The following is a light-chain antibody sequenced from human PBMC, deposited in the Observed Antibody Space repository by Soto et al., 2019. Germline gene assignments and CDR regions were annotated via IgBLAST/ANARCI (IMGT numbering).Light chain of an antibody. J-gene: IGKJ5*01. CDR1: QSVSSN. Sequence: IVMTLSPATLSVSQEERATLSCRASQSVSSNLAWYQQKPGQAPRLVIHGASTRATGIPARFSGSGSGTEFTLTISSLQSEDFAVYYCQQYDNWPITFGQGTRLEIK. CDR2: GAS. CDR3: QQYDNWPIT. V-gene: IGKV3-15*01.